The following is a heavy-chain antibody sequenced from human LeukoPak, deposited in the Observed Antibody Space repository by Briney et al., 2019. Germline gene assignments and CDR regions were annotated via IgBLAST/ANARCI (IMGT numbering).Heavy chain of an antibody. CDR1: GFTFDDYG. CDR2: INWNGGST. V-gene: IGHV3-20*04. CDR3: ARAGITVAGTLDY. D-gene: IGHD6-19*01. J-gene: IGHJ4*02. Sequence: GGSLRLSCAASGFTFDDYGMSWVRQAPGKGLEWVSGINWNGGSTGYADSVKGRFTISRDNAKNSPHLQMNSLRAGDTALYYCARAGITVAGTLDYWGQGTLVTVSS.